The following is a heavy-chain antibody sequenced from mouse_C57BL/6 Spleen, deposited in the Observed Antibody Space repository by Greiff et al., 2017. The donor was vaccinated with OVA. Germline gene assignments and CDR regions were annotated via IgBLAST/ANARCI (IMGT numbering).Heavy chain of an antibody. Sequence: VQLQQPGAELVKPGASVKLSCKASGYTFTSYWMQWVKQRPGQGLEWIGEIDPSDSYTNYNQKFKGKATLTVDTSSSTAYMQLSSLTSEDSAVYYCASPYYYGSTYWYFDVWGTGTTVTVSS. J-gene: IGHJ1*03. CDR2: IDPSDSYT. CDR1: GYTFTSYW. CDR3: ASPYYYGSTYWYFDV. V-gene: IGHV1-50*01. D-gene: IGHD1-1*01.